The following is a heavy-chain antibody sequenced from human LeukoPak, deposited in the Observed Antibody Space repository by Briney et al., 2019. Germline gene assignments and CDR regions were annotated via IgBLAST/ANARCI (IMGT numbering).Heavy chain of an antibody. Sequence: QTLSFTCAISGDSVSTNSAAWNWIRHSPSRGLEWLGRTYYRSKGHNDYAVSVKSRITINPDTSKNQFSLQLNSVTPEDTAVYYCARDLLHYYDSPVYWYLDLWGRGTLVTVSS. D-gene: IGHD3-22*01. J-gene: IGHJ2*01. CDR1: GDSVSTNSAA. V-gene: IGHV6-1*01. CDR3: ARDLLHYYDSPVYWYLDL. CDR2: TYYRSKGHN.